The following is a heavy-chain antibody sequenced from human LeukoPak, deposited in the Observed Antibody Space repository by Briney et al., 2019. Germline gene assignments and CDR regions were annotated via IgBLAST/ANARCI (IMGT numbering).Heavy chain of an antibody. CDR2: IKQDGSEK. CDR1: GFTFSSYA. J-gene: IGHJ4*02. CDR3: ARDQSGYDFLDY. Sequence: GGSLRLSCAASGFTFSSYAMNWVRQTPGKGLEWVANIKQDGSEKYYVDSVKGRFTISRDNAKNSLYLQMNSLRAEDTAVYYCARDQSGYDFLDYWGQGTLVTVSS. D-gene: IGHD5-12*01. V-gene: IGHV3-7*01.